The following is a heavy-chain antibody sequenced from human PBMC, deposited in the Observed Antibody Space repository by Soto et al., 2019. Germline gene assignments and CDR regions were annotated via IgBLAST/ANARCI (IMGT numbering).Heavy chain of an antibody. Sequence: NPSETLSLTCTVSGGSISSYFWSWIRQPAGKGLEWIGRIYGSGSSNYNPSLKSRVTMSVDTSKNQFSLKLSSVTAADTAVYYCAREEQLGPYYYYAMDVWGRGTTVTVSS. CDR1: GGSISSYF. CDR2: IYGSGSS. D-gene: IGHD6-6*01. V-gene: IGHV4-4*07. CDR3: AREEQLGPYYYYAMDV. J-gene: IGHJ6*02.